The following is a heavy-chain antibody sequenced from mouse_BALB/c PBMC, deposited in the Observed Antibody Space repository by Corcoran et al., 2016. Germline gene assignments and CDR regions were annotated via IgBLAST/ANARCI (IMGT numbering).Heavy chain of an antibody. Sequence: EVQLQQSEPELIQHGASVNMSCKASGYRFTRYIMHCVKQRPGQGLEWIGYINPYNDGTKYNEKFKGKVTLTSDTSANTAYLQIISLTSEDTAVYYCASWDWYLDVWGAGTTVTVSS. CDR2: INPYNDGT. CDR3: ASWDWYLDV. D-gene: IGHD4-1*01. V-gene: IGHV1S136*01. CDR1: GYRFTRYI. J-gene: IGHJ1*01.